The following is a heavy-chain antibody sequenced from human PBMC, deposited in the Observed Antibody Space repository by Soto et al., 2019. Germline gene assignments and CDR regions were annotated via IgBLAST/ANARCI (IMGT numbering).Heavy chain of an antibody. CDR1: GGSVSSESYY. Sequence: SETLSLTCSVSGGSVSSESYYWSWIRQTPGKGLEWIGNVENSGSTKYNPSLKSRVTISVDTSKNQFSLKLSSVTGADTAVYYCARERGDSHWIDPWGQGTLVTVSS. D-gene: IGHD3-10*01. V-gene: IGHV4-61*01. CDR2: VENSGST. J-gene: IGHJ5*02. CDR3: ARERGDSHWIDP.